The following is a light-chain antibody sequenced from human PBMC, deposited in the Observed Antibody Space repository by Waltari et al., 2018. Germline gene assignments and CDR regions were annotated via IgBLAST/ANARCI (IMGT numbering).Light chain of an antibody. V-gene: IGLV1-47*01. CDR1: SSNIGSDY. Sequence: QSVLTQPPSASGTPGQRVTISCSGSSSNIGSDYVYWFQHLPGTAPKLLIYKNDQRRAGVPDRFSGSKSGNSASLAISGLRSEDEAGYYCATWDDSLSGWVFGGGTKLTVL. CDR3: ATWDDSLSGWV. J-gene: IGLJ3*02. CDR2: KND.